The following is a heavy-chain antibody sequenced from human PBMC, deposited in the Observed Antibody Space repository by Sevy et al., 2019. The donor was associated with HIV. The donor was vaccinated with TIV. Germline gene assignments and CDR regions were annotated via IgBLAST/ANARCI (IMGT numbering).Heavy chain of an antibody. J-gene: IGHJ6*02. CDR1: GFTFSSYS. V-gene: IGHV3-21*01. CDR2: ISSSSSYI. Sequence: GGSLRFSCAASGFTFSSYSMNWVRQAPGKGLEWVSSISSSSSYIYYADSVKGRFTISRDNAKNSLYLQMNSLRAEDTAVYYCARDLSPRKIRENYGIDVWGQGTTVTVSS. CDR3: ARDLSPRKIRENYGIDV.